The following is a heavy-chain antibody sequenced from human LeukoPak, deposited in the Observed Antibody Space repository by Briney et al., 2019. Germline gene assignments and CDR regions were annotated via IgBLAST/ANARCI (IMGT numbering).Heavy chain of an antibody. CDR1: RVTFSSYE. J-gene: IGHJ6*01. CDR2: ISSSGSTI. CDR3: ARDRGMDV. Sequence: PGGSLRLSCAASRVTFSSYEMNWVRQAPGKGLEWVSYISSSGSTIYYADSVKGRFTTSRDNAKNSLYLQVQSLRCLNAAGYYCARDRGMDVWGQGTTVTVSS. V-gene: IGHV3-48*03.